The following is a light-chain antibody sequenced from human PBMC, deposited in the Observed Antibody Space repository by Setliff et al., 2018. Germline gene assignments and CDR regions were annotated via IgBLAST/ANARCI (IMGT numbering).Light chain of an antibody. V-gene: IGLV2-14*01. Sequence: QSALTQPASVSGSPGQSITISCTGTSSDVGYYNYVSWYQQHPGKAPKLMIYEVSNRPSGVSNRFSGSKSGNTASLTISGLQAEDEADYYFSSYTSSSTRVFGTGTKVTVL. J-gene: IGLJ1*01. CDR2: EVS. CDR3: SSYTSSSTRV. CDR1: SSDVGYYNY.